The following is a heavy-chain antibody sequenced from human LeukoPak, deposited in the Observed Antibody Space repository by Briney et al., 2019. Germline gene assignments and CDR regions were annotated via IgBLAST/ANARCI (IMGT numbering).Heavy chain of an antibody. Sequence: GGSLRLSCAASGFTFSSYGMHWVRQAPGKGPEWVANIKQDATEIYYVDSVKGRFTISRDNAKNSLYLQMNSLREEDTAVYYCARDKVVGATFFDYWGQGTLVTVSS. CDR3: ARDKVVGATFFDY. V-gene: IGHV3-7*01. CDR2: IKQDATEI. J-gene: IGHJ4*02. D-gene: IGHD1-26*01. CDR1: GFTFSSYG.